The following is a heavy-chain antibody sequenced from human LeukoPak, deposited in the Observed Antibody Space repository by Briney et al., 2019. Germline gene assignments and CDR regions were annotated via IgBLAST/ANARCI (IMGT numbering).Heavy chain of an antibody. CDR3: ARGSTSDWPLDH. D-gene: IGHD6-19*01. V-gene: IGHV1-3*01. J-gene: IGHJ4*02. CDR2: IDADNGDT. Sequence: ASVKVSCKASGYTFNAYTIHWVRQAPGQRLEWMGWIDADNGDTAYSQNLQGRVTITRDTSARTVYMELSSLRSEDTAAYYCARGSTSDWPLDHWGQKTLVTISP. CDR1: GYTFNAYT.